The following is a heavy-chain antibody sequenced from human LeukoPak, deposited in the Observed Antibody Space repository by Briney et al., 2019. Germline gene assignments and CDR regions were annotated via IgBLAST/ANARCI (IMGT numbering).Heavy chain of an antibody. Sequence: GGSLRLSCAASGFTFSSYAMSWVRQAPGKGLEWVSAVSGSGGSTYYADSVKGRFTISRDNSRNTLYLRMNSLRAEDTAVYYCAKGRREAAGDNHFDYWGQGTLVTVSS. D-gene: IGHD6-13*01. CDR2: VSGSGGST. J-gene: IGHJ4*02. CDR1: GFTFSSYA. CDR3: AKGRREAAGDNHFDY. V-gene: IGHV3-23*01.